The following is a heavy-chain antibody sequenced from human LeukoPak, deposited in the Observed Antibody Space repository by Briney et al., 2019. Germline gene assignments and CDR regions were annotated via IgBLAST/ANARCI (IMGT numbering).Heavy chain of an antibody. Sequence: GGSLRLSCEASGLTFSKSWMHWVRQAPGKGLVWVSRIDNDGRTTSYADSVKGRFTISRDNAKNTLYLQMNSLRAEDTAVYYCARVSGLGMNEHYQHWGQGNLVTVPS. V-gene: IGHV3-74*01. D-gene: IGHD3-10*01. CDR1: GLTFSKSW. CDR3: ARVSGLGMNEHYQH. J-gene: IGHJ1*01. CDR2: IDNDGRTT.